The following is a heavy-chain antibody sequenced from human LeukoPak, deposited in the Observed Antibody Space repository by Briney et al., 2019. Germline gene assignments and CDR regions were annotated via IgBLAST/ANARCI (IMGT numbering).Heavy chain of an antibody. CDR3: ARDVGATTYYYYYYYMDV. CDR2: ISNSGSII. CDR1: GFTFSDYY. J-gene: IGHJ6*03. D-gene: IGHD1-26*01. Sequence: KTGGSLRLSCAAPGFTFSDYYMSWIRQAPGKGLEWVSYISNSGSIIYYADSVKGRFTISRDNARNSLYLQMNSLRAEDTAVYYCARDVGATTYYYYYYYMDVWGKGTTVTVSS. V-gene: IGHV3-11*04.